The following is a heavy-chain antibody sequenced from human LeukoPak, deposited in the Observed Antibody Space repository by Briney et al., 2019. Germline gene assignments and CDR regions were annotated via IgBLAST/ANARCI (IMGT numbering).Heavy chain of an antibody. Sequence: GGSLRLSCEASGFTFSSYAMSWVRQAPGKGLEWFSAISGSAVTTHYAGSVKGRFSISRDNSKNTLYLQMNSLRAEDTALYYCAKKVVVGATSPYSDLQHCGQGTLATVSS. J-gene: IGHJ1*01. CDR3: AKKVVVGATSPYSDLQH. CDR2: ISGSAVTT. CDR1: GFTFSSYA. V-gene: IGHV3-23*01. D-gene: IGHD1-26*01.